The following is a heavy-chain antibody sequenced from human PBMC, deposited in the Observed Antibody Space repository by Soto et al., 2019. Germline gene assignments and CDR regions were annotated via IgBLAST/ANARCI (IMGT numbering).Heavy chain of an antibody. CDR3: ARDPDGAVAGRFDY. Sequence: SVKVSCKASGGTFSSYAISWVRQAPGQGLEWMGGIIPIFGTANYAQKFQGRVTITADKSTSTAYMELSSLRSEDTAAYYCARDPDGAVAGRFDYWGQGTLVTVSS. CDR2: IIPIFGTA. CDR1: GGTFSSYA. D-gene: IGHD6-19*01. V-gene: IGHV1-69*06. J-gene: IGHJ4*02.